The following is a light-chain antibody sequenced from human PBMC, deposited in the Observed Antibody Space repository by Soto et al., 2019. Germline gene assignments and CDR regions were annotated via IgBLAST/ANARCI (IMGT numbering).Light chain of an antibody. V-gene: IGLV3-1*01. Sequence: SYELTQPPSVSVSPGQTASITCSGDKLGDKYACWYQQRPGQSPVLVIYQDNNRPSGIPERFSGSNSGNTATLTISGTQAMDEADYYCQEWDSSTVVFGGGTKVTVL. CDR1: KLGDKY. CDR3: QEWDSSTVV. CDR2: QDN. J-gene: IGLJ2*01.